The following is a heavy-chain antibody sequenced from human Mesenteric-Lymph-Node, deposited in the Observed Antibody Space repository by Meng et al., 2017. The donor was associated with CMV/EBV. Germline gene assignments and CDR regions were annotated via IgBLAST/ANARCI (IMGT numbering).Heavy chain of an antibody. CDR3: AGEELVMMDPHFDS. Sequence: KASGYTFTGYFLQWVRQAPGQGLEWMGWINPNSGATTYAQKFQGRVTLTRDTSISTAYLDLSRLTSDDTAVYYCAGEELVMMDPHFDSWGQGTLVTVSS. D-gene: IGHD3-16*01. V-gene: IGHV1-2*02. CDR2: INPNSGAT. CDR1: GYTFTGYF. J-gene: IGHJ5*01.